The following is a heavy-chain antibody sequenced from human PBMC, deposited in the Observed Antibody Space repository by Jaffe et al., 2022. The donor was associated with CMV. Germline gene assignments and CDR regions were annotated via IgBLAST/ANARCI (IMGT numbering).Heavy chain of an antibody. D-gene: IGHD4-17*01. CDR2: IDPSDSYT. J-gene: IGHJ6*03. CDR3: ARDYGERPYYYYMDV. Sequence: EVQLVQSGAEVKKPGESLRISCKGSGYSFTSYWISWVRQMPGKGLEWMGRIDPSDSYTNYSPSFQGHVTISADKSISTAYLQWSSLKASDTAMYYCARDYGERPYYYYMDVWGKGTTVTVSS. V-gene: IGHV5-10-1*03. CDR1: GYSFTSYW.